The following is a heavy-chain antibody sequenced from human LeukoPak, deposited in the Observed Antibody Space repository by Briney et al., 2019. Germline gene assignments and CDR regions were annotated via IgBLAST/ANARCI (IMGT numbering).Heavy chain of an antibody. J-gene: IGHJ4*02. CDR1: GGSISSSSYY. CDR3: ARIAMTVTNKHDY. Sequence: PSETLSLTCTVSGGSISSSSYYWGWIRQPPGKGLEWIGSIYYSGSTYYNPSLKSRVTISVDTSKNQFSLKLSSVTAADTAVYYCARIAMTVTNKHDYWGQGTLVTVSS. V-gene: IGHV4-39*01. CDR2: IYYSGST. D-gene: IGHD4-17*01.